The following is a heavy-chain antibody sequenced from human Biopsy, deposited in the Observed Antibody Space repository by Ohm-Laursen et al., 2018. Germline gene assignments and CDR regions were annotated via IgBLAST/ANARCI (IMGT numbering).Heavy chain of an antibody. CDR3: VGGCGGYNFDS. V-gene: IGHV3-23*01. J-gene: IGHJ4*01. D-gene: IGHD1-26*01. CDR2: IDVLDYNT. Sequence: SLRLSCTAAGFTFNTYGLHWVRQAPGKGMEWVSHIDVLDYNTYYVDSVRGRFTISRNNSKEMVYLQINTLRADDTAVYYCVGGCGGYNFDSWGPGTLVTVSS. CDR1: GFTFNTYG.